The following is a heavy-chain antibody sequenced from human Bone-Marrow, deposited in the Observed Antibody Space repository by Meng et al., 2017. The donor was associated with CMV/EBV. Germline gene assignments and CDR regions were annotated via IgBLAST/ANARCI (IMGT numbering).Heavy chain of an antibody. CDR3: TRAARGVQGEFDY. CDR1: GYTFRTYY. D-gene: IGHD3-16*01. CDR2: INPTGGKT. J-gene: IGHJ4*02. V-gene: IGHV1-46*01. Sequence: ASVKVSCKTSGYTFRTYYIHWVRQVSGQGLEWMGIINPTGGKTRYAQKFQDRIIMTTDTSTSTVYMELSSLRSEDTALYYCTRAARGVQGEFDYWGQGTLVTVSS.